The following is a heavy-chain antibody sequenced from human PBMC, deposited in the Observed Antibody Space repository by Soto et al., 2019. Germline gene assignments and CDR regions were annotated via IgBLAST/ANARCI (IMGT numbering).Heavy chain of an antibody. CDR2: INYSGST. D-gene: IGHD3-10*01. J-gene: IGHJ3*02. CDR3: ASDILLWFGELPPRAHDAFDI. Sequence: QVQLQESGPGLVKPSQTLSLTCTVSGGSISSGGYFWSWIRQHPGKGLEWIGDINYSGSTYSNPSLKSRVTIAVDTPKNQFSLKLSSVTAAATAVYYCASDILLWFGELPPRAHDAFDIWGQGTMVTVSS. CDR1: GGSISSGGYF. V-gene: IGHV4-31*03.